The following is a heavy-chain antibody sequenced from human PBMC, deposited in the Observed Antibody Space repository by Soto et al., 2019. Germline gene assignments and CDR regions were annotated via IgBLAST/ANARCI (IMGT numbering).Heavy chain of an antibody. CDR3: TILPRSAWDHYSYGMDV. Sequence: QVQLVESGGGVVQAGGSLGLSCTASGFTFSTYGMHWVRQAPGKGPEWVAVMSHDGSHKAFLDSVKGRFIISSDNSKNTLYLQMNSLRPDDTAVYYCTILPRSAWDHYSYGMDVWGQGTTVIVSS. CDR1: GFTFSTYG. D-gene: IGHD6-19*01. J-gene: IGHJ6*02. V-gene: IGHV3-30*03. CDR2: MSHDGSHK.